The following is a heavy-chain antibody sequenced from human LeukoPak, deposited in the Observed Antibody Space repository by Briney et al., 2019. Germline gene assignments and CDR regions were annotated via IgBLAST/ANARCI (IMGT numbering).Heavy chain of an antibody. D-gene: IGHD3-9*01. Sequence: SETLSLTCTVSGGSISSGSYYWSWIRQPAGKGLEWIGRIYTSGSTNYNPSLKSRVTMSVDTSKNQFSLKLSSVTAADTAVYYCARGSAYYDILTGYRPPYGMDVWGQGTTVTVSS. V-gene: IGHV4-61*02. CDR2: IYTSGST. CDR3: ARGSAYYDILTGYRPPYGMDV. CDR1: GGSISSGSYY. J-gene: IGHJ6*02.